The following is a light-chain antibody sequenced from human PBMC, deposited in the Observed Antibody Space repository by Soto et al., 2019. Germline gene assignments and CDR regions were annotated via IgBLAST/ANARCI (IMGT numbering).Light chain of an antibody. CDR3: QQRSHWPPA. CDR2: DAS. Sequence: EIVLTQSPATLSLSPGDIATLSCRASQSVSRYLACYQQKPGQAPRRLIYDASNRATGIPARFSGSGSETDFTLTISSLEPEDFAVYYCQQRSHWPPAFGQGTKVEIK. CDR1: QSVSRY. V-gene: IGKV3-11*01. J-gene: IGKJ2*01.